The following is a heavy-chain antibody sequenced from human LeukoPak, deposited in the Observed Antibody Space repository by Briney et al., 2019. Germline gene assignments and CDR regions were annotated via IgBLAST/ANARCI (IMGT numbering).Heavy chain of an antibody. Sequence: QPGGSLRLSCEASGFTFTSYGMHWVRQSPGKGLEWISFIFSSTLVNYADSVKGRFTISRDNAKDSIYLQMRSLRDEDTAVYYCASGPYGGNPFDCWGQGTPVTVSS. CDR1: GFTFTSYG. V-gene: IGHV3-48*02. CDR3: ASGPYGGNPFDC. CDR2: IFSSTLV. J-gene: IGHJ4*02. D-gene: IGHD4-23*01.